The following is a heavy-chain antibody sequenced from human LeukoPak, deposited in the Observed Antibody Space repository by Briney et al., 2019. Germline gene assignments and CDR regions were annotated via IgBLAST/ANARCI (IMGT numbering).Heavy chain of an antibody. Sequence: GGSLRLSCTASGFTFKNYAINWVRQAPGKGLEWVSRISGSGTTTDYADSVKGRFTVSRDNSKNTVYLQMTSLRVEDTAIYYCAKDSDISAFFDYWGQGTPVTVSS. J-gene: IGHJ4*02. CDR2: ISGSGTTT. D-gene: IGHD2-15*01. CDR1: GFTFKNYA. CDR3: AKDSDISAFFDY. V-gene: IGHV3-23*01.